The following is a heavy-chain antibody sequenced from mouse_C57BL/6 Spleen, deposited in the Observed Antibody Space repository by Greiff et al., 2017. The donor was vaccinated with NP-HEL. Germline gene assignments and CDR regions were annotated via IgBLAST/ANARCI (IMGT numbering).Heavy chain of an antibody. CDR2: ISSGGDYI. CDR3: TRDIYYDYDGAWFAY. CDR1: GFTFSSYA. J-gene: IGHJ3*01. V-gene: IGHV5-9-1*02. D-gene: IGHD2-4*01. Sequence: EVMLVESGEGLVKPGGSLKLSCAASGFTFSSYAMSWVRQTPEKRLEWVAYISSGGDYIYYVDTVQGRFTISRDNARNTLYLQMSSLKSEDTAMYYCTRDIYYDYDGAWFAYWGQGTLVTVSA.